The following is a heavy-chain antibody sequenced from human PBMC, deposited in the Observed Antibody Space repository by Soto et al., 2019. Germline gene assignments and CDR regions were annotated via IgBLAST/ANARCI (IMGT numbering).Heavy chain of an antibody. CDR3: ARDSTGGPHYFHY. V-gene: IGHV3-11*06. J-gene: IGHJ4*02. D-gene: IGHD2-8*02. Sequence: PGGSLRLSCAASGFRFNDYYMSWIRQAPGKGLEWVSYISGSTTYTNYADSVKGRFTISRDSAKNSLYLQMNSLRAEDTAVYYCARDSTGGPHYFHYWGQGTLVTVSS. CDR2: ISGSTTYT. CDR1: GFRFNDYY.